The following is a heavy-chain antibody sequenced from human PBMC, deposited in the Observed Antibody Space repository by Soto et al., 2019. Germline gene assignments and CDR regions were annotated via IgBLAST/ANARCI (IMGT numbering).Heavy chain of an antibody. D-gene: IGHD1-26*01. J-gene: IGHJ4*02. CDR1: GFTFSSYA. CDR2: ISGSGDST. Sequence: EVQLLESGGGLVQPGGSLRLSCAASGFTFSSYAMRWVRQAPGKGLEWVSAISGSGDSTYYADSVKGRFTISRDNSKNTVYLQRNSLGGDDTAVYYCARRGSGSYYDYWGQGTLVTVSS. CDR3: ARRGSGSYYDY. V-gene: IGHV3-23*01.